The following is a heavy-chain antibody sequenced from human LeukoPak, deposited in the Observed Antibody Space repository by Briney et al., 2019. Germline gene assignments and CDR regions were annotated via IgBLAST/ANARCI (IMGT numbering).Heavy chain of an antibody. D-gene: IGHD4-17*01. CDR3: ARGRSTVTTHFDY. V-gene: IGHV4-31*03. CDR2: IYYSGST. CDR1: GGSISSGGYY. J-gene: IGHJ4*02. Sequence: SQTLSLTCTVSGGSISSGGYYWSWIRQHPGKGLEWIGYIYYSGSTYHNPSLKSRVTISVDTSKNQFSLKLSSVTAADTAVYYCARGRSTVTTHFDYWGQGTLVTVSS.